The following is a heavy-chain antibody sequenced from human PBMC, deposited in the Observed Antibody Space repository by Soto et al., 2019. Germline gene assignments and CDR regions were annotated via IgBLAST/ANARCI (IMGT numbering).Heavy chain of an antibody. D-gene: IGHD3-10*01. CDR2: INHSGST. CDR1: SGSFSGYY. V-gene: IGHV4-34*01. J-gene: IGHJ4*02. Sequence: SETLSLTCAVYSGSFSGYYWSWIRQPPGKGLEWIGEINHSGSTNYNPSLKSRVTISVDTSKNQFSLKLSSVTAADTAVYYCARGRVGVREIDYWGQGTLVTVSS. CDR3: ARGRVGVREIDY.